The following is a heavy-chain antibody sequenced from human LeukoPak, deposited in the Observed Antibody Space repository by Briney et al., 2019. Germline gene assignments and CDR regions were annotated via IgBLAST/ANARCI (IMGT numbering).Heavy chain of an antibody. Sequence: SETLSLTCTVSGGSISSSSYYWGWIRQPPGRGLEWIGSIYYSGSTYYNPSLKSRVTISVDTSKNQFSLKLSSVTAADTAVYYCARHASGHLQDDYWGQGTLVTVSS. J-gene: IGHJ4*02. D-gene: IGHD3-16*01. CDR3: ARHASGHLQDDY. CDR1: GGSISSSSYY. CDR2: IYYSGST. V-gene: IGHV4-39*01.